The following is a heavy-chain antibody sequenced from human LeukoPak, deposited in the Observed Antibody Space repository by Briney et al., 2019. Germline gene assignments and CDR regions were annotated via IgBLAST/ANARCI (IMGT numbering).Heavy chain of an antibody. V-gene: IGHV3-11*04. CDR1: GFTFSDHY. Sequence: GGSLRLSCAASGFTFSDHYMDWVRQAPRKGLEWVSYSSSSGSTIYYADSVKGRFTVSRDNAKNSLYLQMNSLRAEDTAVYYCARDPGHCSSTSCYKFFDYWGQGTLVTVSS. CDR2: SSSSGSTI. J-gene: IGHJ4*02. CDR3: ARDPGHCSSTSCYKFFDY. D-gene: IGHD2-2*02.